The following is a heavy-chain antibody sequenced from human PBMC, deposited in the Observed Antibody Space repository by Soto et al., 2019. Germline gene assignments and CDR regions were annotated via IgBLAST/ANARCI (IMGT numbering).Heavy chain of an antibody. CDR1: GFISSDYD. CDR3: TRIRGWVPLEDINYYYYGMDV. J-gene: IGHJ6*02. D-gene: IGHD3-10*01. V-gene: IGHV3-13*01. Sequence: GGSLRLSCAASGFISSDYDMHWVRHVPGKGLEWVSGIGTSGDTYYAHSVMGRFTISREDAKNSLHLRLDSPRAEDTAVYFCTRIRGWVPLEDINYYYYGMDVWGQGTTVTVSS. CDR2: IGTSGDT.